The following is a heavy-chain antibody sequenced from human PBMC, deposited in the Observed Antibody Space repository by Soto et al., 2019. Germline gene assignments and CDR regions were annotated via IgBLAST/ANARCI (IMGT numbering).Heavy chain of an antibody. V-gene: IGHV4-31*03. Sequence: PSETLSLTCTVSGGSISSGGYYWSWIRQHPGKGLEWIGYIYYSGSTYYNPSLKSRVTISVDTSKNQFSLKLSSVTAADTAVYYCARIKVRGAYYYYYGMDVWGQGTTVTVSS. CDR3: ARIKVRGAYYYYYGMDV. D-gene: IGHD3-10*01. J-gene: IGHJ6*02. CDR1: GGSISSGGYY. CDR2: IYYSGST.